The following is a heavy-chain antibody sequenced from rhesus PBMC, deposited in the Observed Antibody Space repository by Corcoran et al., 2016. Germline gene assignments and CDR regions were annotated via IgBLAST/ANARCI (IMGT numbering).Heavy chain of an antibody. CDR2: ISGSRWST. Sequence: QVQLQESGPGLVKPSETLSLTCAVSGGSFSGYYWGWIRQPPGKGMEWIGYISGSRWSTNYNPSLKSLVTISTDTSKNQCSLKLSSVTAADTAVYYCARDRTNLHFDYWGQGVLVTVSS. J-gene: IGHJ4*01. CDR1: GGSFSGYY. V-gene: IGHV4-165*01. CDR3: ARDRTNLHFDY. D-gene: IGHD2-15*01.